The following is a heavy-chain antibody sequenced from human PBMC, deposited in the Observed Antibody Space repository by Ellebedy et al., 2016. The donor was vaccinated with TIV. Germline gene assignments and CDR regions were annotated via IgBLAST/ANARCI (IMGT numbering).Heavy chain of an antibody. J-gene: IGHJ4*02. CDR2: ISHDGSVK. CDR3: AKETPELTATTLY. Sequence: PGGSLRLSCAASGFTFSRFGMPWVRQAPGKGLEWVAVISHDGSVKHYADSVKGRFTISRDNSKNTLNLQLSSLRSEDTAVYYCAKETPELTATTLYWGQGTLVTVSS. D-gene: IGHD1-1*01. V-gene: IGHV3-30*18. CDR1: GFTFSRFG.